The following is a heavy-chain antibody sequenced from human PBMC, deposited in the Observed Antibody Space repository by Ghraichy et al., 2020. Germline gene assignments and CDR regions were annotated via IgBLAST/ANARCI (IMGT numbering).Heavy chain of an antibody. Sequence: ASVKVSCKASGYTFTSYYMHWVRQAPGQGLEWMGIINPSGGSTSYAQKFQGRVTMTRDTSTSTVYMELSSLRSEDTAVYYCARENRHCSSTSCYSHFDYWGQGTLVTVSS. V-gene: IGHV1-46*01. CDR2: INPSGGST. CDR1: GYTFTSYY. J-gene: IGHJ4*02. D-gene: IGHD2-2*02. CDR3: ARENRHCSSTSCYSHFDY.